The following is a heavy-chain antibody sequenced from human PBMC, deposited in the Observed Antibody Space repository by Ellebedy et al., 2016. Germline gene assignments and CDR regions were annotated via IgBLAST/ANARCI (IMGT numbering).Heavy chain of an antibody. J-gene: IGHJ4*02. V-gene: IGHV1-69*10. CDR2: TIPILAIA. CDR3: ARGKN. Sequence: ASVKVSCKASGGTFSSYAISWVRQAPGQGLEWMGGTIPILAIANYAQKFQGRVTITADKSMSTAYMDLSSLRSEDAAVYYCARGKNWGQGTLVTVSS. CDR1: GGTFSSYA.